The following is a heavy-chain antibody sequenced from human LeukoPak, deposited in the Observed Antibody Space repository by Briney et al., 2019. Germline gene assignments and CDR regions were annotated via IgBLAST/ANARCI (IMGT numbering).Heavy chain of an antibody. Sequence: SETLSLXCTVSGDSVSSYYWSWVRQPPGEGLEWSEYIYSDGSTNYNPSLKSRVTISVDTSKNQFSLKLSSVTAADTAVYYCVRDWEGFNFDIWGQGTMVTVSS. J-gene: IGHJ3*02. CDR3: VRDWEGFNFDI. CDR2: IYSDGST. CDR1: GDSVSSYY. V-gene: IGHV4-59*02. D-gene: IGHD1-26*01.